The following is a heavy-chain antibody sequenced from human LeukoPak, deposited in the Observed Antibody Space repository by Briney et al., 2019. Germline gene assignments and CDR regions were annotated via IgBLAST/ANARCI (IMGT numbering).Heavy chain of an antibody. J-gene: IGHJ4*02. D-gene: IGHD3-10*01. CDR2: ISSSSSTI. Sequence: GGSLRLSCAASGFTFSTYSMNWVRQAPGKGLEWVSYISSSSSTIYYADSVKGRFTISRDNAKNSLYLQMNSLRAEDTAVYYCARVAVVRGGYYFDYWGQGTLVTVSS. CDR3: ARVAVVRGGYYFDY. CDR1: GFTFSTYS. V-gene: IGHV3-48*01.